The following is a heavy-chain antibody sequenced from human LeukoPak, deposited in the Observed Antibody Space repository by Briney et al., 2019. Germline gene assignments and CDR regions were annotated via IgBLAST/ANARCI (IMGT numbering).Heavy chain of an antibody. V-gene: IGHV3-23*01. D-gene: IGHD1-7*01. CDR2: ILVSGYNT. CDR1: GFTFYSYA. J-gene: IGHJ4*01. Sequence: PGGSLRLSCAAPGFTFYSYAMSWGREAPGKGVEWGSAILVSGYNTYYAHSVTGRFTLSRDTSKNSLYLQMNSLGAEDTAIYYCAKDRYNWTYGGVDYWGHGTLVTVSS. CDR3: AKDRYNWTYGGVDY.